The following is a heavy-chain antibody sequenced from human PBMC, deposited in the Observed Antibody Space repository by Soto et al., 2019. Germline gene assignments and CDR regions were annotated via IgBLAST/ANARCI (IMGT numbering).Heavy chain of an antibody. CDR2: ITPFNGNT. CDR3: ASQGYCSGGSCYSGTFDI. V-gene: IGHV1-45*02. J-gene: IGHJ3*02. CDR1: GYTFTYRY. D-gene: IGHD2-15*01. Sequence: ASVKVSCKASGYTFTYRYLHWVRQAPGQALEWMGWITPFNGNTNYAQKFQDRVTITRDRSMSTAYMELSSLRSEDTAMYYCASQGYCSGGSCYSGTFDIWGQGTMVTVS.